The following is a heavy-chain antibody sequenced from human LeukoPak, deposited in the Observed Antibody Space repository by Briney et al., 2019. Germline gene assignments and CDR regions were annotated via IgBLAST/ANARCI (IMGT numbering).Heavy chain of an antibody. CDR2: MNPNSGNT. CDR1: GCTFTSYD. J-gene: IGHJ4*02. V-gene: IGHV1-8*01. Sequence: ASVTVSCKASGCTFTSYDINWVRQATGQGLEWMGWMNPNSGNTGYAQKFQGRVTMTRNTSISTAYMELSSLRSEDTAVYYCVISSWSYYFDYWGQGTLVTVSS. D-gene: IGHD6-13*01. CDR3: VISSWSYYFDY.